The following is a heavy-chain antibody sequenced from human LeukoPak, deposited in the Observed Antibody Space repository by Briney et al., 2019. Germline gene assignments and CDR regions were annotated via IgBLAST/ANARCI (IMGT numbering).Heavy chain of an antibody. D-gene: IGHD2-2*03. Sequence: TGGSLRLSCAASGFSFSSYSMNWVRQAPGKGLEWVSYISTSSSTIYYADSVKGRFTISRDNAKNSLYLQMNSQRDEDTAVYYCARDGYCSSTSCPDYWGQGTLVTVSS. CDR3: ARDGYCSSTSCPDY. V-gene: IGHV3-48*02. J-gene: IGHJ4*02. CDR1: GFSFSSYS. CDR2: ISTSSSTI.